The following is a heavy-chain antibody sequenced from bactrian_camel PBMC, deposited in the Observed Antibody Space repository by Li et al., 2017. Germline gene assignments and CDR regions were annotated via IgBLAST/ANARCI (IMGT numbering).Heavy chain of an antibody. CDR2: IDGDGKI. Sequence: QLVESGGGLVQAGGSLRLSCVAHGYTYVRYCMAWFRQAPGKEREGVAVIDGDGKIKYGESVKGRFTISKDSVAKTLDLQMESLRPEDSADYFCATNPPRQPRDDDEPSCDEYREWGQGTQVTVS. J-gene: IGHJ4*01. V-gene: IGHV3S1*01. CDR3: ATNPPRQPRDDDEPSCDEYRE. D-gene: IGHD4*01. CDR1: GYTYVRYC.